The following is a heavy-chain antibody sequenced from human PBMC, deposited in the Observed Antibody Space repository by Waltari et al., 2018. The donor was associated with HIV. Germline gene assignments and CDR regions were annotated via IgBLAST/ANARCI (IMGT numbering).Heavy chain of an antibody. D-gene: IGHD2-15*01. V-gene: IGHV3-48*04. CDR1: GFTFSNYW. CDR2: ISSTSNTI. CDR3: AKEVVALPHYYYYGLDV. J-gene: IGHJ6*02. Sequence: PGGSLRLSCAASGFTFSNYWMHWVRQAPGKGLEWVSYISSTSNTIYYADSVKGRFTVSRDNAKNSLSLQMNSLRAEDTAVYFCAKEVVALPHYYYYGLDVWGQGTTVTVSS.